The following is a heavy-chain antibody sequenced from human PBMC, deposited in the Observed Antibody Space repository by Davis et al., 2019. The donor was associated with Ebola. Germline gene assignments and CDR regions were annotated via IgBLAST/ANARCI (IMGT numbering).Heavy chain of an antibody. Sequence: SLKISCAASRFRSSSFWMHWVRQAPGKVLVLVSRTSPDGSITSYADSVKGRFSISRDNAKNTLYLQVNSLRAEDTAVYYYARDFDQGDYFSGYWGQGTLVTVSS. CDR3: ARDFDQGDYFSGY. J-gene: IGHJ4*01. CDR1: RFRSSSFW. V-gene: IGHV3-74*01. D-gene: IGHD4-17*01. CDR2: TSPDGSIT.